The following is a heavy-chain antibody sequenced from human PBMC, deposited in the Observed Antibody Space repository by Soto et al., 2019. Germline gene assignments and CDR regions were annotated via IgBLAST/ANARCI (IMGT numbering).Heavy chain of an antibody. V-gene: IGHV3-21*06. Sequence: PXGSLRLSCAASGFTFTRYSMNWVRQAPGKGLEWVSSISSTTNYIYYGDSMKGRFTISRDNAKNSLYLEMNSLRAEDTAVYYCARESEDLTSNLDYWGQGTLVTVSS. CDR1: GFTFTRYS. CDR2: ISSTTNYI. J-gene: IGHJ4*02. CDR3: ARESEDLTSNLDY.